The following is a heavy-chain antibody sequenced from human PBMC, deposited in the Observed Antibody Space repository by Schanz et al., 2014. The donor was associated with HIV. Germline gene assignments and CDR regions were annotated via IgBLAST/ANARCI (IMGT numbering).Heavy chain of an antibody. V-gene: IGHV1-69*19. Sequence: QVQLVQSGAEVKKPGSSVKVSCKASGGSFSSYAISWVRQAPGQGLEWMGGIIPIFGPANYSPKFRDRVTITADGSTSTAYMELSSLSSEDAAIYSCARRELGAPRYRSWAGEAHYYGMDVWGQGTTVTVSS. CDR1: GGSFSSYA. CDR3: ARRELGAPRYRSWAGEAHYYGMDV. D-gene: IGHD6-13*01. CDR2: IIPIFGPA. J-gene: IGHJ6*02.